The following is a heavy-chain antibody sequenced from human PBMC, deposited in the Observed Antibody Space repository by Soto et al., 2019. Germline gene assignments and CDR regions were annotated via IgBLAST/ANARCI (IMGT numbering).Heavy chain of an antibody. V-gene: IGHV4-31*03. CDR1: GGSINSGGYY. J-gene: IGHJ6*02. CDR2: ISYSGNT. Sequence: SETLSLTCNVSGGSINSGGYYWSWIRQDPGKGLEWIGYISYSGNTYYNPSLRSRVTISIDMSKSHFSLNLNSVTAADTAVYHCARAVPGFYGMDVWGQGTTVT. CDR3: ARAVPGFYGMDV. D-gene: IGHD3-10*01.